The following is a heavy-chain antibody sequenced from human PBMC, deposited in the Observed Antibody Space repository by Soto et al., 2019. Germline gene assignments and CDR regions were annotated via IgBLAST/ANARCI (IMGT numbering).Heavy chain of an antibody. CDR2: IWYDGSNK. V-gene: IGHV3-33*01. CDR1: GFIFSNYG. D-gene: IGHD3-10*01. J-gene: IGHJ4*02. Sequence: GGSLRLSCAASGFIFSNYGMHWVRQAPGKGLEWVAVIWYDGSNKHYADSVKGRFTISRDNSKSTLYLQMNSLRAEDTAVYHCARDCFYGSGSYHLPPAYCGQGTLVPVSS. CDR3: ARDCFYGSGSYHLPPAY.